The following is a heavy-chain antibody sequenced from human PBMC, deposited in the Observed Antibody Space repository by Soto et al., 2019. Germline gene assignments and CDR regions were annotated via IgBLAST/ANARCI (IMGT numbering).Heavy chain of an antibody. CDR1: GYSFTNYW. D-gene: IGHD6-19*01. J-gene: IGHJ4*02. Sequence: XESLKISCKGSGYSFTNYWISWVRQMPGKGLEWMGRIDPSDSYTNYSPSFQGHVTISVDKSISTAYLQWSSLKASDTAMYYCARLGVAGPFPWGQGTLVTVSS. CDR3: ARLGVAGPFP. V-gene: IGHV5-10-1*01. CDR2: IDPSDSYT.